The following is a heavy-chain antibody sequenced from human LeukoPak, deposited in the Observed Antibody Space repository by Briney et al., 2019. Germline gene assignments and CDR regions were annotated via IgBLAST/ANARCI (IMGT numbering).Heavy chain of an antibody. D-gene: IGHD3-10*01. CDR1: GFTFSSYE. J-gene: IGHJ5*02. Sequence: PGGSLRLSCAASGFTFSSYEMNWVRQAPGKGLEWVSYISSSGSTIYYADSVKGRFTISRDNSKNTLYLQMNSLRAEDTAVYYCAKGLSYYGSGSYYRNWFDPWGQGTLVTVSS. V-gene: IGHV3-48*03. CDR2: ISSSGSTI. CDR3: AKGLSYYGSGSYYRNWFDP.